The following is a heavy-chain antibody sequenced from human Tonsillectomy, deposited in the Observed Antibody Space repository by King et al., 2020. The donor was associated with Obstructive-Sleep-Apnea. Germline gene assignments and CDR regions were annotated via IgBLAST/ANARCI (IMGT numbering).Heavy chain of an antibody. J-gene: IGHJ4*02. CDR1: GFTFSSYG. CDR2: ISYDGSNK. Sequence: QLVQSGGGVVQPGGSLRLSCAASGFTFSSYGMHWVRQAPGKGLEWVAVISYDGSNKYYADSVKGRFTISRDNSKNTLYLQMNSLRAEDTAVYYCAKARTGLDYWGQGTLVTVSS. V-gene: IGHV3-30*18. CDR3: AKARTGLDY.